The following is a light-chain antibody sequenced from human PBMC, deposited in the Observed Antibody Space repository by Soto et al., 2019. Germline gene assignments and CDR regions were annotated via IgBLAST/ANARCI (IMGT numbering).Light chain of an antibody. V-gene: IGKV3D-15*01. CDR3: LQNNESPLT. J-gene: IGKJ4*01. CDR2: TAS. CDR1: QSVGRN. Sequence: ETVMTQSPASLSASPGDEATLSCRASQSVGRNVAWYRQKVGQAPRLLIYTASTRATGIPVRFSGSGSGTEFTLTISGLQSDDFATYYCLQNNESPLTFGGGTKVEIK.